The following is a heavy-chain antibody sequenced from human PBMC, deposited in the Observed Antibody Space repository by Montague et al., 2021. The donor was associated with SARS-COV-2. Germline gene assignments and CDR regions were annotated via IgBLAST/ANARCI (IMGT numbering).Heavy chain of an antibody. D-gene: IGHD4-23*01. V-gene: IGHV4-34*01. CDR2: INHSGTT. CDR3: ARWDPQTLTLIGLRGKSASDY. Sequence: SETLSLTCAVYGGSFSGYYWTWIRQSPGKGLEWIAEINHSGTTNYNFNPSLRSRVTISVDTSKSQFSLKLSSVTAADTGVYYCARWDPQTLTLIGLRGKSASDYWGQGPLVPVSS. CDR1: GGSFSGYY. J-gene: IGHJ4*02.